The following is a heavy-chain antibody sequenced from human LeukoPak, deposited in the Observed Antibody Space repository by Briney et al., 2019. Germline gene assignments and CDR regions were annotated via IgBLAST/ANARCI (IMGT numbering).Heavy chain of an antibody. D-gene: IGHD3-22*01. J-gene: IGHJ4*02. Sequence: GSVRLSCAASGFTFSNAWMSWVRQAPGKGLEWVGRIKSKTDGGTTDYAAPVKGRFTISRDDSKNTLYLQMNSLKTEDTAVYYCTTDRYYHSSGYYYPFDYWGQGTLVTVSS. CDR2: IKSKTDGGTT. V-gene: IGHV3-15*01. CDR1: GFTFSNAW. CDR3: TTDRYYHSSGYYYPFDY.